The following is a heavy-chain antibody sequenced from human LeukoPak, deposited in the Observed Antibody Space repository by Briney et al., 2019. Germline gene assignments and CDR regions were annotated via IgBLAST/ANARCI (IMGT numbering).Heavy chain of an antibody. Sequence: PGRSLRLSCAASGFTFSSYGIHWVRQAPGKGLEWVAIIWHDGSNKFYGDPVKGRFTISRDSSKNTVFLQMNSLRDDDTAVYYCAIEGEVFGVASALDVWGQGTTVTVSS. J-gene: IGHJ6*02. CDR2: IWHDGSNK. CDR3: AIEGEVFGVASALDV. V-gene: IGHV3-33*08. D-gene: IGHD3-3*01. CDR1: GFTFSSYG.